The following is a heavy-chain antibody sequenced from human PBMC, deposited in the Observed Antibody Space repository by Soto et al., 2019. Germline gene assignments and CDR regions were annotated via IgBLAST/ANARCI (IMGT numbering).Heavy chain of an antibody. V-gene: IGHV3-43*01. J-gene: IGHJ4*02. CDR2: ITWDGATT. Sequence: EVQLVESGGVVIQPGGSLRLSCAACGFKFEEYAMHWVRQAPGRGLEWVSLITWDGATTDYADSVKGRFNVSRDNSKDSLYLQMNRRRSEDSAFYYRTKDTTAYNYGQNVDHWWQGALVTVSS. D-gene: IGHD1-1*01. CDR1: GFKFEEYA. CDR3: TKDTTAYNYGQNVDH.